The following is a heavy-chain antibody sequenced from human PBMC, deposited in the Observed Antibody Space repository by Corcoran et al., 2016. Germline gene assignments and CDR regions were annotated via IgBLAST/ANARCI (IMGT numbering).Heavy chain of an antibody. CDR1: GDSVSSNSVA. J-gene: IGHJ3*01. V-gene: IGHV6-1*01. CDR3: ASVKGPDAFDV. Sequence: QVQLQQSGPGLVKHSQTHSLTCAISGDSVSSNSVAWNWIRQSPWRGREWLGRTYYRSKWYNDYALSVKMRITIHPVTSKNQFSLQLKSVTPEDTAVYYSASVKGPDAFDVWGQGTMFTVSS. CDR2: TYYRSKWYN.